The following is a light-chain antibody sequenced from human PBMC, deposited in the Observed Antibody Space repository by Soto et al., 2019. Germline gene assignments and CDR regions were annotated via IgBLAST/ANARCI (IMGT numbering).Light chain of an antibody. Sequence: ALAQPASVSGSPGQSITISCTGTSSDVGSYNLVSWYQQHPGKAPKVIIYEGRKRPSGVSNRFSGSKSGNTASLTISGLQAEDEADYYCCSFAGSTPFVFGTGTKVTVL. CDR3: CSFAGSTPFV. CDR1: SSDVGSYNL. J-gene: IGLJ1*01. V-gene: IGLV2-23*01. CDR2: EGR.